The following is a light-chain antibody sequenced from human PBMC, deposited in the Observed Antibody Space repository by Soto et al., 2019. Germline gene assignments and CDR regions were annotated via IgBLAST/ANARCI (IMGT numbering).Light chain of an antibody. CDR1: SSDVGSSNS. CDR3: CSYAGSRYV. J-gene: IGLJ1*01. V-gene: IGLV2-23*01. CDR2: EAD. Sequence: QSALTQPASVSGSPGQSITISCTGTSSDVGSSNSVSWYQQYPGKAPKLIIYEADKRPSGFSYRFSGSKSGNTASLTISGLQAEDEADYYCCSYAGSRYVFGTGTKVTVL.